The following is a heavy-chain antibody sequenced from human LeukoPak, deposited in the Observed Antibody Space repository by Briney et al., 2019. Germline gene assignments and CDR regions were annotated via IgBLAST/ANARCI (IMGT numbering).Heavy chain of an antibody. D-gene: IGHD1-26*01. Sequence: SETLSLTCTVSGGSISSGRYYWSWIRQPAGKGLEWIGRIYTSGSTNYNPSLKSRVTISVDTSKNQFSLKLSSVTAPPTAVYYCARDARVGATPTFDYWGQGTLVTVSS. V-gene: IGHV4-61*02. CDR3: ARDARVGATPTFDY. CDR2: IYTSGST. J-gene: IGHJ4*02. CDR1: GGSISSGRYY.